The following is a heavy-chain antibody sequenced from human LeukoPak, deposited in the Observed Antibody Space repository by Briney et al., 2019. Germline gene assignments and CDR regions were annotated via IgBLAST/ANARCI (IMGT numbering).Heavy chain of an antibody. CDR3: AMRDRGYGLDI. V-gene: IGHV3-23*01. D-gene: IGHD3-10*01. J-gene: IGHJ3*02. CDR2: INGGGDIM. Sequence: GGSLRLSCAASGFSLRAYDLIWVRQAPGEGLDWVSIINGGGDIMMYEDSVKGRFTISRDNSKNTFYLQMNSLRVEDTAVYYCAMRDRGYGLDIWGQGTMVTVSS. CDR1: GFSLRAYD.